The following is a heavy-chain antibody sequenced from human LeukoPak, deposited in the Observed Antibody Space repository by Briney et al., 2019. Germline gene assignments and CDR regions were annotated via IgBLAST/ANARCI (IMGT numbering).Heavy chain of an antibody. Sequence: GGSLRLSCAASGFTFSNYVIHWVRQALGKGLEWVAVISYDGSNKYYADSVKGRFTISRDNSKNTLYLQMNSLRAEDTAVYYCARRAGAYSHPYDYWGQGTLVTVSS. D-gene: IGHD4/OR15-4a*01. CDR2: ISYDGSNK. V-gene: IGHV3-30-3*01. CDR1: GFTFSNYV. CDR3: ARRAGAYSHPYDY. J-gene: IGHJ4*02.